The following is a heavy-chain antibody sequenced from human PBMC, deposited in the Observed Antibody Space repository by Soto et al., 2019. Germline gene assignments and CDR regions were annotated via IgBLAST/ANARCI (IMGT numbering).Heavy chain of an antibody. J-gene: IGHJ1*01. CDR3: ARSGVTTVTTRYFQH. CDR1: GYTFTSYG. CDR2: ISGYNGNT. D-gene: IGHD4-17*01. Sequence: QVQLVQAGAEVKKPWASVKVSCKASGYTFTSYGISWVRQAPGQGLEWMGWISGYNGNTNYAQKHQGRVTMTTDTSTSTAYMELRSLRSDDTAVYFCARSGVTTVTTRYFQHWGQGTLVTVSS. V-gene: IGHV1-18*01.